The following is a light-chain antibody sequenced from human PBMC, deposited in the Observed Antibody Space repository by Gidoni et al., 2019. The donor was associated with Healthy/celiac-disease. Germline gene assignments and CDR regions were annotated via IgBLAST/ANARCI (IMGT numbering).Light chain of an antibody. V-gene: IGLV1-44*01. CDR2: SNN. Sequence: QSVLTQPPSASGPPGQRVTISCSGSSSNIGRNTVNWSQQLPGTAPKLLIYSNNQRPSGVPDRFSGSKSGTSASLAISGLQSEDEADYYCAAWDDSLNGSYVVFGGGTKLTVL. J-gene: IGLJ2*01. CDR3: AAWDDSLNGSYVV. CDR1: SSNIGRNT.